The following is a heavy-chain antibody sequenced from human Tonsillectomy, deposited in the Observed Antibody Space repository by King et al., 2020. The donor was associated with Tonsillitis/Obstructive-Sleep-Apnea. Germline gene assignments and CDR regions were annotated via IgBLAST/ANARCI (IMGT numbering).Heavy chain of an antibody. CDR2: IRSKAYGGTT. CDR1: GFTFGDYP. V-gene: IGHV3-49*04. D-gene: IGHD6-19*01. CDR3: ARDWFSGWYGASGY. J-gene: IGHJ4*02. Sequence: QLVQSGGGLVQPGRSLRLSCIASGFTFGDYPMSWVRQTPGKGLEWISFIRSKAYGGTTEYAASVKGRFTVSRDDSKSIAYLQMNSLKTEDTAVYYCARDWFSGWYGASGYWGQGTLVTVSS.